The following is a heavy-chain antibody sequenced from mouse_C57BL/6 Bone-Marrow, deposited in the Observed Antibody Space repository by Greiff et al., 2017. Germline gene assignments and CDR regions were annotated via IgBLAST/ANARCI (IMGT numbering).Heavy chain of an antibody. CDR1: GFNINNTY. CDR2: IDPANGNT. D-gene: IGHD2-2*01. J-gene: IGHJ4*01. V-gene: IGHV14-3*01. CDR3: ARYGYDPCAMDY. Sequence: EVQLQQSVAELVRPGASVKLSCTASGFNINNTYMHWVKQRPEQGLEWIGRIDPANGNTTYAPKVQGKATLTTDTSSYTVYLQLMSLTSEDTATCYCARYGYDPCAMDYWGQGTSVTVSS.